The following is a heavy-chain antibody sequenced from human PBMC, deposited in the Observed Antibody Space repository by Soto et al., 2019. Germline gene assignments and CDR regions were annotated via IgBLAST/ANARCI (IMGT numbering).Heavy chain of an antibody. Sequence: SSETLSLTCTVSGGSISSYYWSWIRQPPGKGLEWIGYIYYSGSTNYNPSLKSRVTISVDTSKNQFSLKLSSVTAADTAVYYCARALRIAAAGTEWFDPWGQGTLVTVSS. J-gene: IGHJ5*02. CDR1: GGSISSYY. CDR3: ARALRIAAAGTEWFDP. CDR2: IYYSGST. D-gene: IGHD6-13*01. V-gene: IGHV4-59*01.